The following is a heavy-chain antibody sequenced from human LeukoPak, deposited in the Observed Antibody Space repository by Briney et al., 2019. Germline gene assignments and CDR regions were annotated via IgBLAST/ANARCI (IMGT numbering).Heavy chain of an antibody. V-gene: IGHV1-69*13. CDR2: IIPIFGTA. Sequence: SVKVSCKASGGTFSSYAISWVRQAPGQGLEWMGGIIPIFGTANYAQKFQGRVTITADESTSTAYMELGSLRSEDTAVYYCARNLMVGSYYYYYMDVWGKGTTVTVSS. CDR3: ARNLMVGSYYYYYMDV. CDR1: GGTFSSYA. D-gene: IGHD2-8*01. J-gene: IGHJ6*03.